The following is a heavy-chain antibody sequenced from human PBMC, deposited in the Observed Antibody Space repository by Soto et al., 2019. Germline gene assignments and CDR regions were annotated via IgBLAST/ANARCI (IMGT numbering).Heavy chain of an antibody. CDR3: ASPVAAASTHLYFSGLDS. Sequence: EAQLVESGGGLSQPGGSLRLSCAASGFTFRSYWMHWVRQVPGKGLVWVSRIDSYGSETNYADSVKGRFTISRDNAKNTAYLQMNTLRTEDTGVYYCASPVAAASTHLYFSGLDSWGQGTTVTVSS. J-gene: IGHJ6*01. D-gene: IGHD6-25*01. CDR2: IDSYGSET. V-gene: IGHV3-74*01. CDR1: GFTFRSYW.